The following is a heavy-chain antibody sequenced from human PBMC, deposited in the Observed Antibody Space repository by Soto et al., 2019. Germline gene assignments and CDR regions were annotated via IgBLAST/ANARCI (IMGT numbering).Heavy chain of an antibody. Sequence: GGSLRLSCAASGFTFSSYAMSWVRQAPGKGLEWVSAISGSGGSTYYADSVKGRFTISRDNSKNTLYLQMNSLRAEDTAVYYCAKNPEGWLSLSGAYYYYMDVWGKGTTVTVSS. CDR3: AKNPEGWLSLSGAYYYYMDV. D-gene: IGHD3-22*01. J-gene: IGHJ6*03. CDR2: ISGSGGST. V-gene: IGHV3-23*01. CDR1: GFTFSSYA.